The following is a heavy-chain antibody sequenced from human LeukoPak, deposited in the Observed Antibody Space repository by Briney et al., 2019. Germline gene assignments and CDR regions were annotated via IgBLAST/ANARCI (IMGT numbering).Heavy chain of an antibody. CDR2: VGGDERK. D-gene: IGHD2-15*01. CDR1: GFTLTGNA. Sequence: GGSLRLSCAASGFTLTGNAMSWVRQAPGGGLEWVSGVGGDERKHYADSVRGRFTISRDNSMNTVHLQMNSLRVEDTAVYYCAKDLSWWAAADYWGQGALVTVSS. V-gene: IGHV3-23*01. J-gene: IGHJ4*02. CDR3: AKDLSWWAAADY.